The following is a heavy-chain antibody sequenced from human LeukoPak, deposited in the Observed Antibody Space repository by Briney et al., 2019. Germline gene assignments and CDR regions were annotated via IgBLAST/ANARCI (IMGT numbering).Heavy chain of an antibody. V-gene: IGHV3-11*01. J-gene: IGHJ6*03. CDR2: ISSSGSTI. Sequence: GGSLRLSCAAFGFTFSDYYMSWIRQAPGKGLEWVSYISSSGSTIYYADSVKGRFTISRDNAKNSLYLQMNSLRAEDTAVYYCARGGQQLASKIYYYYMDVWGKGTTVTISS. CDR3: ARGGQQLASKIYYYYMDV. D-gene: IGHD6-13*01. CDR1: GFTFSDYY.